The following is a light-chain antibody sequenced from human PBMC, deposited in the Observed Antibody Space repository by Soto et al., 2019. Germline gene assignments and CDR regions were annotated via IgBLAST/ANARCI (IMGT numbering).Light chain of an antibody. V-gene: IGKV3-11*01. CDR1: QSVSSY. J-gene: IGKJ1*01. Sequence: EIVLTQSPATLSLSPGERATLSCRASQSVSSYFAWYQQKPGQAPRLLIYDASNRATGIPARFGGSGSGTDFTLTISRLEPEDFAVYYCQQYGSSGTFGQGTKVDIK. CDR2: DAS. CDR3: QQYGSSGT.